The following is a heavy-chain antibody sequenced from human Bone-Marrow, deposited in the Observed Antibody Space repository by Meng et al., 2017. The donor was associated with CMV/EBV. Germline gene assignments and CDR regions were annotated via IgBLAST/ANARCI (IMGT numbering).Heavy chain of an antibody. D-gene: IGHD3-3*01. CDR2: MYYSGST. CDR1: GGSISSSSYY. V-gene: IGHV4-39*07. J-gene: IGHJ5*02. Sequence: ESLKISCTVSGGSISSSSYYWGWIRQSPGKGLEWIGSMYYSGSTYYNPSLKSRVTISADTSKNQFSLKLSSVTAADTAVYYCARNENGFYGWFDPWGPGNLVTVSS. CDR3: ARNENGFYGWFDP.